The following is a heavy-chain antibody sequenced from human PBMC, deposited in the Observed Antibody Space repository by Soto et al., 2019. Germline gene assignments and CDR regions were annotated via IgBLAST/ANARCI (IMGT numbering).Heavy chain of an antibody. CDR1: VATLSRYA. CDR2: IIPIFGTA. CDR3: ANRMYYYDSSGYSPFDY. V-gene: IGHV1-69*13. J-gene: IGHJ4*02. Sequence: SVEISCPWCVATLSRYASFFVRQATIHGLGLMGGIIPIFGTANYAQKFQGRVTITADESTSTAYMELSSLRSEDTAVYYCANRMYYYDSSGYSPFDYWGQGTLVTGS. D-gene: IGHD3-22*01.